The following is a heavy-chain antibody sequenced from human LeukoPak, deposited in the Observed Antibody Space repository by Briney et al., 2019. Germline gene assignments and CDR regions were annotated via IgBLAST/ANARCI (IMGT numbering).Heavy chain of an antibody. D-gene: IGHD1-20*01. CDR1: GGSFSGYY. J-gene: IGHJ4*02. V-gene: IGHV4-34*01. CDR3: ARLRITGTPRPTVAGGDY. CDR2: INHSGST. Sequence: SETLSLTCAVYGGSFSGYYWSWIRQPPGKGLEWIGEINHSGSTNYNPSLKSRVTISVDTSKNQFSLKLSSVTAADTAVYYRARLRITGTPRPTVAGGDYWGQGTLVTVSS.